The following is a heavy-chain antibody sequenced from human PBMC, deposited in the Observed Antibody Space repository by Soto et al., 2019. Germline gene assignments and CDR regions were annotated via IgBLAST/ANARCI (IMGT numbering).Heavy chain of an antibody. D-gene: IGHD3-10*01. CDR1: GGSISSNY. CDR3: ARVWGGAFDI. V-gene: IGHV4-59*01. J-gene: IGHJ3*02. CDR2: IYYSGST. Sequence: QVQLQESGPGLVQPSETLSLACNVSGGSISSNYWSWIRQPPGKGLEWIGYIYYSGSTNYNPSLKSRVTISVDTSKNQFSLKLSSVTAADTAVYYCARVWGGAFDIWGQGTMVTVSS.